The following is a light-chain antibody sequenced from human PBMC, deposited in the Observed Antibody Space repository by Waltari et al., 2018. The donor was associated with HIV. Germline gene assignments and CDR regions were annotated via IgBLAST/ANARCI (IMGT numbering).Light chain of an antibody. CDR3: QSYDSNLSGATV. CDR1: SSNIGAGYD. V-gene: IGLV1-40*01. Sequence: QSVLTQPPSVSGAPGQRVTISCTGSSSNIGAGYDVNWYQQLPGTAPKVLIYGNSNRPSGVPDRFSGSKSGTSASLAITGLQAEDEADYYCQSYDSNLSGATVFGTGTKVTVL. CDR2: GNS. J-gene: IGLJ1*01.